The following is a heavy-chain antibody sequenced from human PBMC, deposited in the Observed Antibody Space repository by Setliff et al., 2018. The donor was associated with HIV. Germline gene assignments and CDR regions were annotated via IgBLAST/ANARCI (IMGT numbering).Heavy chain of an antibody. CDR2: ISGSGNRT. CDR1: GFTFNTYA. J-gene: IGHJ4*02. CDR3: ARNPHYFDRSGYYSWFYFDY. Sequence: GGSLRLSCAASGFTFNTYAMNWVRQAPGKGLEWVAVISGSGNRTYYADSVKGRLNISRDNSEKVLYMQMNSLRAADTAVYYCARNPHYFDRSGYYSWFYFDYWGQGTLVTVS. D-gene: IGHD3-22*01. V-gene: IGHV3-23*01.